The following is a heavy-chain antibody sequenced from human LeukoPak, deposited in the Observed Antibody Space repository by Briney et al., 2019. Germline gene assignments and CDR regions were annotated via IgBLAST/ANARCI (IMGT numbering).Heavy chain of an antibody. CDR2: IYCSGST. J-gene: IGHJ4*02. CDR1: GGSISSSSYY. D-gene: IGHD1-26*01. Sequence: PSETLSLTCTVSGGSISSSSYYWGWIRQPPGKGLEWIGSIYCSGSTYYNPSLKSRVTISVDTSKNQFSLKLSSVTAADTAVYYCARDPPTSGSVDYWGQGTLVTVSS. CDR3: ARDPPTSGSVDY. V-gene: IGHV4-39*07.